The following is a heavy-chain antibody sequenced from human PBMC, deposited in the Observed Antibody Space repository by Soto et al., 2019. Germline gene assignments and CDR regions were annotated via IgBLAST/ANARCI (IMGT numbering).Heavy chain of an antibody. CDR1: GYTFTSYY. V-gene: IGHV1-46*03. D-gene: IGHD6-13*01. CDR3: ARSNSSWYYYKFQGPYYFDY. Sequence: GASVKVSCKASGYTFTSYYMHWVRQAPGQGLEWMGIINPSGGSTSYAQKFQGRVTMTRDTSTSTVYMELSSLRSEDTAVYYCARSNSSWYYYKFQGPYYFDYWGQGTLVTVSS. J-gene: IGHJ4*02. CDR2: INPSGGST.